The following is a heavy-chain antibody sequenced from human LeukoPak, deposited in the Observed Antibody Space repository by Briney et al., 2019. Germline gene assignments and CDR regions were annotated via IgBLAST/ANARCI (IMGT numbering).Heavy chain of an antibody. V-gene: IGHV4-39*07. CDR3: ARGPPDCSSTSCYAFGAFDI. CDR2: IYYSGST. CDR1: GGSISSSSYY. D-gene: IGHD2-2*01. J-gene: IGHJ3*02. Sequence: SETLSLTCTVSGGSISSSSYYWGWIRQPPGKGLEWIGNIYYSGSTYYNPSRKSRVTISVDTSKNQVSLKLSSVTAADTAVYYCARGPPDCSSTSCYAFGAFDIWGQGTMVTVSS.